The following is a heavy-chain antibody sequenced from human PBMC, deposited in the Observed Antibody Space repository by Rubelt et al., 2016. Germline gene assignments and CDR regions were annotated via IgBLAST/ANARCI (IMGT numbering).Heavy chain of an antibody. Sequence: QVQLQQWGAGLLKPSETLSLTCAVYGGSFSGYYWIWIRQPPGKGLEWIGEINHSGRTSYNPSLKSRVTISVATSKNQLSQKLRAVTAADTAMDYCAREQLLSDYYYGMDVWGQGTTVTVSS. J-gene: IGHJ6*02. CDR1: GGSFSGYY. V-gene: IGHV4-34*01. D-gene: IGHD2-2*01. CDR2: INHSGRT. CDR3: AREQLLSDYYYGMDV.